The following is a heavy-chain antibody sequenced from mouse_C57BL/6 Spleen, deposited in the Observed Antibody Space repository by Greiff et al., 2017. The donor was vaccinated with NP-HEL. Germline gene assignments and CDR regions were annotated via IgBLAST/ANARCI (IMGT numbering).Heavy chain of an antibody. J-gene: IGHJ1*03. CDR2: ISYDGSN. D-gene: IGHD2-3*01. V-gene: IGHV3-6*01. CDR1: GYSITSGYY. Sequence: EVHLVESGPGLVKPSQSLSLTCSVTGYSITSGYYWNWIRQFPGNKLEWMGYISYDGSNNYNPSLKNRISITRDTSKNQFFLKLNSVTTEDTATYYCARRDGYYGYFDVWGTGTTVTVSS. CDR3: ARRDGYYGYFDV.